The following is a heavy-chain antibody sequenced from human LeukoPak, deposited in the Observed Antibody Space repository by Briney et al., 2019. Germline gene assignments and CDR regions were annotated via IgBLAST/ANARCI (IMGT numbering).Heavy chain of an antibody. J-gene: IGHJ4*02. CDR1: GFTFSNYG. Sequence: GGSLRLSCAASGFTFSNYGMHWVRQAPGKGLEWVVVISYDGSNKYYADSVKGRFTISRDNSKNTLYLQMNSLRAEDTAVYYCAKDRMVAKGGNQNYFDYWGQGTLVTVSS. V-gene: IGHV3-30*18. CDR2: ISYDGSNK. CDR3: AKDRMVAKGGNQNYFDY. D-gene: IGHD5-12*01.